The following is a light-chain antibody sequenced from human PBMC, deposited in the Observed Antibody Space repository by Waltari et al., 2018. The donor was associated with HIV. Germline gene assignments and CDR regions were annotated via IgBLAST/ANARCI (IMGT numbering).Light chain of an antibody. CDR3: ATWDDGLNALL. J-gene: IGLJ2*01. CDR1: NSNIGSPA. V-gene: IGLV1-36*01. CDR2: HDD. Sequence: QSVLTQSPSVSEAPGQRVTISCSGSNSNIGSPAVTWYRQSPGKPPRLLVYHDDLILSGVSDRLSASKSGTSASLAINDLQSEDESLYYCATWDDGLNALLFGGGTKVTVL.